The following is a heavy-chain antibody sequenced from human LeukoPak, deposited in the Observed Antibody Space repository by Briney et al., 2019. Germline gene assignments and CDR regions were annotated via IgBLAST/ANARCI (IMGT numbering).Heavy chain of an antibody. CDR3: ARLPQGYCSGGSCYRTYYYYYMDV. V-gene: IGHV5-51*01. J-gene: IGHJ6*03. D-gene: IGHD2-15*01. Sequence: GESLKISCKGSGYSFTSYWIGWVRQMPGKGLEWMGIIYPGDSDTRYNPSFQGQVTISADKSISTAYLQWSSLKASDTAMYYCARLPQGYCSGGSCYRTYYYYYMDVWGKGTTVTVSS. CDR1: GYSFTSYW. CDR2: IYPGDSDT.